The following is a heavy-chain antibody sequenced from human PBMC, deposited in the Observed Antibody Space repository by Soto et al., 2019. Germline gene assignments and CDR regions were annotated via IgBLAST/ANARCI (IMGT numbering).Heavy chain of an antibody. CDR3: ARENNWNGAWFDH. CDR1: GFTFSSYS. CDR2: ISSRRSYI. D-gene: IGHD1-1*01. J-gene: IGHJ5*02. Sequence: EVQLVESGGGLVKPGGSLRLSCAASGFTFSSYSMNWVRQAPGKGLEWVSSISSRRSYIYYADSVKGRFTISRDNAKNSLDLQMNSLRAEDTAVYYCARENNWNGAWFDHWGQGTLVTVSS. V-gene: IGHV3-21*01.